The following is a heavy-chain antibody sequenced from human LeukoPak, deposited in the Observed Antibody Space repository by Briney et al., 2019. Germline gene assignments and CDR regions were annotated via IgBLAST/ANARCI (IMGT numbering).Heavy chain of an antibody. CDR3: AAGTSGRPEYFQH. D-gene: IGHD1-14*01. CDR1: GFTFTSSA. Sequence: ASVKVSCKASGFTFTSSAMQWVRQARGQRLEWIGWIVVGSGNRNYAQKFQERVSITRDMSTGTAYMELSSLRSEGTAVYFCAAGTSGRPEYFQHWGQGTLVTVSS. CDR2: IVVGSGNR. J-gene: IGHJ1*01. V-gene: IGHV1-58*02.